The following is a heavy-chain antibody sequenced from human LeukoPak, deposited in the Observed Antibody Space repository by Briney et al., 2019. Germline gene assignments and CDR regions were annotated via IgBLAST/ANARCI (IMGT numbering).Heavy chain of an antibody. Sequence: SETLSLTCTVSGGSVNNYFWSWIRRPPGKGLEWIGYVDDSGNTDYNPSLKSQVSISIAKSKNQFFLKLSSVTAADTAMYYCARSDYYGSGSHTVFDAFDIWGQGTRVTVSS. CDR1: GGSVNNYF. CDR2: VDDSGNT. CDR3: ARSDYYGSGSHTVFDAFDI. D-gene: IGHD3-10*01. V-gene: IGHV4-59*02. J-gene: IGHJ3*02.